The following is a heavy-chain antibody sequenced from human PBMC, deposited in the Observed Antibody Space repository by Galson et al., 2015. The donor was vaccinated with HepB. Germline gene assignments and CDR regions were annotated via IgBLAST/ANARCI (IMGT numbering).Heavy chain of an antibody. CDR2: ISGSGGST. CDR1: GFTFSSYA. D-gene: IGHD3-16*02. V-gene: IGHV3-23*01. Sequence: SLRLSCAASGFTFSSYAMSWVRQAPGKGLEWVSSISGSGGSTYYADSVKGRFTISRDSPKNTLYLVMTGLRAEDAAVYYCAKDSPYDYVWGTDRASPTSPDYWGQGTLVTVS. CDR3: AKDSPYDYVWGTDRASPTSPDY. J-gene: IGHJ4*02.